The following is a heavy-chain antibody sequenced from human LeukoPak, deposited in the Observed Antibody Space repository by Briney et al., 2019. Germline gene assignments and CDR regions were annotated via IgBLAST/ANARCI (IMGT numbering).Heavy chain of an antibody. CDR3: ARDWELTAMEYVIADY. J-gene: IGHJ4*02. V-gene: IGHV4-34*01. D-gene: IGHD5-18*01. CDR1: GGSFSGYY. Sequence: SETLSLTCAVYGGSFSGYYWSWIRQPPGKGLEWIGEINHSGSTNYNPSLKSRVTISVDTSKNQFSLKLSSVTAADTAVYYCARDWELTAMEYVIADYWGQGTLVTVSS. CDR2: INHSGST.